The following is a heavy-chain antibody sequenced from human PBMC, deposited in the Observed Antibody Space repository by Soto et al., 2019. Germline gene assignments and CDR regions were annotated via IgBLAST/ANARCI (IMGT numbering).Heavy chain of an antibody. CDR3: AKEGPRVTSQVGFRY. J-gene: IGHJ4*02. CDR2: ISYDGSNK. CDR1: GFTFSSYG. V-gene: IGHV3-30*18. D-gene: IGHD3-3*01. Sequence: GGSLRLACAASGFTFSSYGMHWVRQAPGKGLERVAVISYDGSNKYYADSVKGRFTISRDNSKNTLYLQMNSLRAEDTAVYYCAKEGPRVTSQVGFRYWGQGTLVTVSS.